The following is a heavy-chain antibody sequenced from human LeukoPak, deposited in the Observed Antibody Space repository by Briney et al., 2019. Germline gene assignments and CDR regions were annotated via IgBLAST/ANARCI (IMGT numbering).Heavy chain of an antibody. Sequence: GGSLRLSCVTSGFTFNDHYIDWVRQAPGKGLDGVGQIKNKAQRYTTQYVPSVKGRFTISRDDSKNSVYLQMNSLGSEDTAVYFCADLGSTSSSLWGQGTLVTVSS. CDR3: ADLGSTSSSL. J-gene: IGHJ4*02. D-gene: IGHD1-26*01. V-gene: IGHV3-72*01. CDR2: IKNKAQRYTT. CDR1: GFTFNDHY.